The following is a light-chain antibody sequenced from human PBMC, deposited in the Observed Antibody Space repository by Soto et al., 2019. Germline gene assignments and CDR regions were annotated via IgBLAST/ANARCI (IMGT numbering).Light chain of an antibody. Sequence: QSALTQPASVSGSPGQSITISCTGTSSDVGGHNYVSWYQQHPGKAPKNMIYEVNNGPSGVSDRFSGSKSGNTASLTISGLQAEDEAYYYCRSLTNSGTVVFGGGTKLTVL. J-gene: IGLJ3*02. V-gene: IGLV2-14*01. CDR1: SSDVGGHNY. CDR2: EVN. CDR3: RSLTNSGTVV.